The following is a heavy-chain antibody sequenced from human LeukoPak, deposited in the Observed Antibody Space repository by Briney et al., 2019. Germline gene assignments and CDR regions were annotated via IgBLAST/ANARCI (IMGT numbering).Heavy chain of an antibody. CDR1: GGSIRSYY. J-gene: IGHJ4*02. D-gene: IGHD2-21*02. V-gene: IGHV4-59*01. CDR2: IYYSGST. Sequence: SETLSLTCTVSGGSIRSYYWSWIRQPPGKGLEWIGYIYYSGSTNYNPSLKSRVTISVDTSKNQFSLKLSSVTAADTAVYYCASSVVVTAMTLAYWGQGTLVTVSS. CDR3: ASSVVVTAMTLAY.